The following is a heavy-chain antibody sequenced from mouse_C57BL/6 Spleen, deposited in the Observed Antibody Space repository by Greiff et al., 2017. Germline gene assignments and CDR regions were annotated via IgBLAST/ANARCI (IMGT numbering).Heavy chain of an antibody. V-gene: IGHV5-4*01. D-gene: IGHD1-2*01. CDR3: ARVCTTALDY. Sequence: EVQLVESGGGLVKPGGSLKLSCAASGFTFSSYAMSWVRQTPEKRLEWVATISDGGSYTYYPDNVKGRFTISRDYTKNNLDRKMGHLKSEDTAMYYSARVCTTALDYWGQGTTLTVSS. CDR2: ISDGGSYT. CDR1: GFTFSSYA. J-gene: IGHJ2*01.